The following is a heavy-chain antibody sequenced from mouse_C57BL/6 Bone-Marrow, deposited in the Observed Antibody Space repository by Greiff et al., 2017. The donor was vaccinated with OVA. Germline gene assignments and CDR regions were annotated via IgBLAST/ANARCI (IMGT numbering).Heavy chain of an antibody. V-gene: IGHV1-15*01. CDR2: IDPETGGT. CDR1: GYTFTDYE. Sequence: VHLVESGAELVRPGASVTLSCKASGYTFTDYEMHWVKQTPVHGLEWIGAIDPETGGTAYNQKFQGKAILTADKSSSTAYMELRSLTSEDSAVYYCTRSYSNYGDFDYWGQGTTLTVSS. J-gene: IGHJ2*01. CDR3: TRSYSNYGDFDY. D-gene: IGHD2-5*01.